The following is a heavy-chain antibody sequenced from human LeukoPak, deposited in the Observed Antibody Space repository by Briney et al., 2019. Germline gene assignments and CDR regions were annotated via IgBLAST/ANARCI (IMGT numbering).Heavy chain of an antibody. CDR2: ISGSGGST. V-gene: IGHV3-23*01. Sequence: PGGSLRLSCAASGFTFSSYAMSWVRQAPGKGLEWVSAISGSGGSTYYADYVKGRFTISRDNSKNTLYLQMNSLRAEDTAVYYCAKRVQLWPGYFDLWGRGTLVTVSS. CDR3: AKRVQLWPGYFDL. D-gene: IGHD5-18*01. J-gene: IGHJ2*01. CDR1: GFTFSSYA.